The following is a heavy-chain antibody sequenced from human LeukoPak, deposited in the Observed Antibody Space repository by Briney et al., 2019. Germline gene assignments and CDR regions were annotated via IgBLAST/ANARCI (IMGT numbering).Heavy chain of an antibody. V-gene: IGHV4-39*02. CDR3: ARDLVSDRKHNWFDP. CDR1: GGSFSDSSYY. J-gene: IGHJ5*02. CDR2: FYYDGKT. D-gene: IGHD2-8*01. Sequence: PSETLSLTCTVSGGSFSDSSYYWAWIRRPPGKGLEWIGSFYYDGKTYYNPSLESRVTVSVDRSKNQFFVRLTSVSAADTAVYYCARDLVSDRKHNWFDPWGQGTLVTVSS.